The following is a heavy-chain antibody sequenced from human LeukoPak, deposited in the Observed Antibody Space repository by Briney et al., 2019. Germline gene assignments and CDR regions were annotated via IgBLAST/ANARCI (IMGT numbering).Heavy chain of an antibody. CDR3: ATNSRYGDVDY. D-gene: IGHD4-17*01. CDR2: ISSSSSYT. CDR1: GFTFSDYY. V-gene: IGHV3-11*06. Sequence: GGSLRLSCAASGFTFSDYYMSWIRQAPGKGLEWVSYISSSSSYTNCADSVKGRFTISRDNAKNSLYLQMNSLRAEDTAVYYCATNSRYGDVDYWGQGTLVTVSS. J-gene: IGHJ4*02.